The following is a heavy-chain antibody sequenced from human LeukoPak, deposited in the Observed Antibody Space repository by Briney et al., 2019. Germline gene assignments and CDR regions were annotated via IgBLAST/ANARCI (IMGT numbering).Heavy chain of an antibody. Sequence: GGSLRLSCEASGFTLAGYWMSWVRQAPGKGLEWVSNIKQDGGERNLVDSVKGRFTISRDNAKNSLYLQMNSLRAEDTAVYYCAREGSYYDFRSGYYKAVYFDFWGQGNLVTVSS. D-gene: IGHD3-3*01. CDR3: AREGSYYDFRSGYYKAVYFDF. CDR2: IKQDGGER. J-gene: IGHJ4*02. V-gene: IGHV3-7*01. CDR1: GFTLAGYW.